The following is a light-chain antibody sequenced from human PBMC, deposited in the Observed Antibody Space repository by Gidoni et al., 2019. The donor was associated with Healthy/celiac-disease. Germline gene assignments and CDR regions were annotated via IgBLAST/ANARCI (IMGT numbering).Light chain of an antibody. CDR1: QSVSSY. V-gene: IGKV3-11*01. CDR3: QQRSNWSGT. CDR2: DAY. J-gene: IGKJ1*01. Sequence: EIVLTQSPATLSLSPGERATLSCRASQSVSSYLAWYQQKPGQAPRLLIYDAYKRATGIPARFSGSGSGTDFTRTISSLEPEDFAVYYCQQRSNWSGTFGQGTKVEIK.